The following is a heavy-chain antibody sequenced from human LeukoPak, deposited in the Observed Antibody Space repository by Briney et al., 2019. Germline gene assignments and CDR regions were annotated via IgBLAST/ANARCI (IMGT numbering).Heavy chain of an antibody. Sequence: PGRSLRLSCAASGFTFSQFAVHWVRQAPGTGLEWVADISHYGRNTYYADSAKGRFTISRDNSKNTLYLQMNSLRTEDTAVYYCARDSNSDFWSGYYTNYFDYWGQGTLVTVSS. CDR2: ISHYGRNT. J-gene: IGHJ4*02. CDR3: ARDSNSDFWSGYYTNYFDY. V-gene: IGHV3-30*04. CDR1: GFTFSQFA. D-gene: IGHD3-3*01.